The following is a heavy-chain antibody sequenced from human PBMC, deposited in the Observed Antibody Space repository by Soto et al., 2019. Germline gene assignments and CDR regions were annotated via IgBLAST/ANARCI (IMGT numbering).Heavy chain of an antibody. J-gene: IGHJ4*02. CDR1: GGTFSSYA. CDR2: IIPIFGTA. D-gene: IGHD3-22*01. CDR3: ARPYDSSGYYYRGLDY. Sequence: QVQLVQSGAEVKKPGSSVKVSCKASGGTFSSYAISWVRQAPGQGLEWMGGIIPIFGTADYAQKFQGRVTITADESTSTGNMELSSLRSEDTAVYYCARPYDSSGYYYRGLDYWGQGTLVTVSS. V-gene: IGHV1-69*12.